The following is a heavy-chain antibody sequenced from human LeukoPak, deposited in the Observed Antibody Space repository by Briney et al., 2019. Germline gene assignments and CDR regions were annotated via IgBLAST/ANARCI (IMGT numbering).Heavy chain of an antibody. V-gene: IGHV4-30-4*08. Sequence: SETLSLTCTVSGGSISSGDYYWSWIRQPPGKGLEWIGYIYYSGSTYYNPSLKSRVTISVDTSKNQFSLKLSSVTAADTAVYYCARHFPVVPAAMDAFDIWGQGTMVTVSS. CDR3: ARHFPVVPAAMDAFDI. CDR2: IYYSGST. J-gene: IGHJ3*02. D-gene: IGHD2-2*01. CDR1: GGSISSGDYY.